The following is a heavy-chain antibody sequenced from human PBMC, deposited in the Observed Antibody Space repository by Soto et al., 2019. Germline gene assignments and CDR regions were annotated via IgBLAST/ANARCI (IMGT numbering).Heavy chain of an antibody. V-gene: IGHV4-31*03. Sequence: QVHLQESGPGLVKPSQTLSLTCTVSAGSISSGGHYWTWIRQHPGKGLEWIGYINYSGSTYYNPSLKSRVTIPVDTSKNQSSLKLSSVTAADTAVYFCARDASSSSWFTIDSWGQGTLVAVSS. CDR2: INYSGST. J-gene: IGHJ4*02. CDR1: AGSISSGGHY. CDR3: ARDASSSSWFTIDS. D-gene: IGHD6-13*01.